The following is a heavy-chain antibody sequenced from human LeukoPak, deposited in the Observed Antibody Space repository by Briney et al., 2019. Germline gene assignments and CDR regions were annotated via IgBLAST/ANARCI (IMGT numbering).Heavy chain of an antibody. J-gene: IGHJ1*01. V-gene: IGHV3-33*07. CDR2: IWNDGNKK. Sequence: GRSLRLACAASGFTFRASGIWWVRPAPGKGLGWVAMIWNDGNKKNHADSVKGRFVISRDISRDTLYLQMNSLRAEDTAVYYCAKGEFWTGQAEYFQHWGQGTLVTVSS. CDR1: GFTFRASG. CDR3: AKGEFWTGQAEYFQH. D-gene: IGHD3/OR15-3a*01.